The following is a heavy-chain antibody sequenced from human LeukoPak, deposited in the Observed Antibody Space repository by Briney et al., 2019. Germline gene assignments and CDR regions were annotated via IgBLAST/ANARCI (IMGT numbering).Heavy chain of an antibody. V-gene: IGHV3-48*01. CDR1: GFTFSSYS. CDR2: ISSSSSTI. CDR3: ASHFGVEPY. J-gene: IGHJ4*02. D-gene: IGHD3-3*01. Sequence: GGSLRLSCAASGFTFSSYSINWVRQAPGKGLEWVSYISSSSSTIYHADSVKGRFTISRDNAKNSLYLQMNSLRAEDTAVYYCASHFGVEPYWGQGTLVTVSS.